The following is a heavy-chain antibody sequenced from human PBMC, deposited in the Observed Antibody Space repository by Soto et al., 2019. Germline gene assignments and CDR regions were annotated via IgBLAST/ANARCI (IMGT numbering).Heavy chain of an antibody. D-gene: IGHD6-13*01. CDR2: ISSSGSTI. V-gene: IGHV3-48*03. CDR1: GFTFSSYE. CDR3: ARGKSSSWYIYYYYGMDV. J-gene: IGHJ6*02. Sequence: EVQLVESGGGLVQPGGSLRLSCAASGFTFSSYEMNWVRQAPGKGLEWVSYISSSGSTIYYADSVKGRFTISRDNAKNSLYLQMNSLRAEDTAVYYCARGKSSSWYIYYYYGMDVWGQGTTVTVSS.